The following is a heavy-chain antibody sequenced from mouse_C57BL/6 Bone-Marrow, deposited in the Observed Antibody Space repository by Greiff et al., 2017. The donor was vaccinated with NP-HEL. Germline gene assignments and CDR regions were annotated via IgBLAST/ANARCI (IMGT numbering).Heavy chain of an antibody. D-gene: IGHD2-4*01. J-gene: IGHJ3*01. V-gene: IGHV1-64*01. CDR3: ARYLHYDYDLWCAD. CDR1: GYTFTSYW. CDR2: IHPNSGST. Sequence: QVQLQQPGAELVKPGASVKLSCKASGYTFTSYWMHWVKQRPGQGLEWIGMIHPNSGSTNYNEKFKSKATLTVDKSSSTAYMQLHSLTSEDSAVYYCARYLHYDYDLWCADWGQGTLVTVSA.